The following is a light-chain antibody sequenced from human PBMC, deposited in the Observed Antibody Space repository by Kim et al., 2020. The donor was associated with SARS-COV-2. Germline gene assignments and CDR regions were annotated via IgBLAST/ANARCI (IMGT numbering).Light chain of an antibody. CDR3: NSRDSNDNVV. CDR2: GKN. J-gene: IGLJ2*01. Sequence: SSELTQDPAVSVALGQTVRITCQGDSLRTYYATWYQQKPGQAPILVIYGKNTRPSGIPDRFSGSTSGNTACLTITGTQAGDEADYYCNSRDSNDNVVFGG. V-gene: IGLV3-19*01. CDR1: SLRTYY.